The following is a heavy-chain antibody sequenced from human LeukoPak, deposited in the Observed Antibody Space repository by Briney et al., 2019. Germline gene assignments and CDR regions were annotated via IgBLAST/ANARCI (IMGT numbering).Heavy chain of an antibody. CDR2: INRSGST. J-gene: IGHJ6*03. CDR1: GGSFSGYY. CDR3: ARGRAVVVVVPAVKGAMDV. D-gene: IGHD2-2*01. V-gene: IGHV4-34*01. Sequence: PSETLSLTCAVYGGSFSGYYWSWLRPPPGKGLEWIGEINRSGSTNYNPALKSRVTISVDTSKNQFSLKLSSVTAADTAVYYCARGRAVVVVVPAVKGAMDVWGKGTTVTVSS.